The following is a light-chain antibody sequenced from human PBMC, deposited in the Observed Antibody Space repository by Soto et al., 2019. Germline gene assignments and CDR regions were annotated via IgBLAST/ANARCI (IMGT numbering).Light chain of an antibody. V-gene: IGKV1-6*01. Sequence: ALQLTQSPSSLSASVGDRVTITCRASEAIRSALGWYQQKPGKVPKLLIYAASILQSGIPSRFSGSGSGTDFTLTISSLQPEDFATYYCLLDFRYFWAFGQGTKV. CDR1: EAIRSA. CDR3: LLDFRYFWA. J-gene: IGKJ1*01. CDR2: AAS.